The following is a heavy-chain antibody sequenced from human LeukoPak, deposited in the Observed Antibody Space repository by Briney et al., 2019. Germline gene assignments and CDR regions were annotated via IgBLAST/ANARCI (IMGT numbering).Heavy chain of an antibody. V-gene: IGHV3-7*01. CDR3: ARDRHVGATRYYFDY. CDR1: GFTFSTSW. CDR2: IKQDGSEK. J-gene: IGHJ4*02. Sequence: GGSLRLSCAASGFTFSTSWMSWVRQAPGKGLEWVANIKQDGSEKYYVDSVKGRFTISRDNAQNSLYLQMNSLRAEDTAVYYCARDRHVGATRYYFDYWGQGTLVTVSS. D-gene: IGHD1-26*01.